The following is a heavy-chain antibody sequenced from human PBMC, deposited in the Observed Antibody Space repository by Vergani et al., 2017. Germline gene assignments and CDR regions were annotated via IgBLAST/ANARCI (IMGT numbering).Heavy chain of an antibody. CDR2: ISGSGGST. J-gene: IGHJ1*01. V-gene: IGHV3-23*01. Sequence: EVQLLESGGGLVQPGGSLRLSCAASGFTFSSYAMSWVRQAPGKGLEWVSAISGSGGSTYYAATVKGRFTISGDNSKNTLYLQMNSLRAEDTAEYYCAKDPEYFQHWGQGTLVTVSS. CDR3: AKDPEYFQH. CDR1: GFTFSSYA.